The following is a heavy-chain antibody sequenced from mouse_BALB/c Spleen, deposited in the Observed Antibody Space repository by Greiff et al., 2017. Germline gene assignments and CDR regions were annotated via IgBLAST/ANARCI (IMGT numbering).Heavy chain of an antibody. J-gene: IGHJ3*01. V-gene: IGHV1-54*03. Sequence: VQLQQSGAELVRPGTSVKVSCKASGYAFTNYLIEWVKQRPGQGLEWIGVINPGSGGTNYNEKFKGKATLTADKSSSTAYMQLSSLTSDDSAVYFCARQGGELAWFAYWGQGTLVTVSA. D-gene: IGHD3-3*01. CDR2: INPGSGGT. CDR1: GYAFTNYL. CDR3: ARQGGELAWFAY.